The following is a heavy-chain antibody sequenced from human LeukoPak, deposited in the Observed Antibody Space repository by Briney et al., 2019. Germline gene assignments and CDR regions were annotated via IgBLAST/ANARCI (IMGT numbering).Heavy chain of an antibody. CDR3: AKLRGFGELHHFDY. Sequence: GGSLRLSCAASGFTFSSYAMHWVRQARGKGLEGVAVISSDGSNKYYADSVKGRFTISRDNSKNTLYLQMNSLRAEDTAVYYCAKLRGFGELHHFDYWGQGTLVTVSS. CDR2: ISSDGSNK. J-gene: IGHJ4*02. CDR1: GFTFSSYA. D-gene: IGHD3-10*01. V-gene: IGHV3-30*18.